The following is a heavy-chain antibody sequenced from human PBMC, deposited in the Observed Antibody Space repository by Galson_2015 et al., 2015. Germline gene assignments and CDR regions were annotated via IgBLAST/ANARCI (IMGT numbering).Heavy chain of an antibody. D-gene: IGHD2-15*01. CDR2: ISYAGNNK. CDR3: AKNLPIKIAAPEY. V-gene: IGHV3-30*18. J-gene: IGHJ4*02. Sequence: SLRLSCAASGFTFSSYGMHWVRQAPGKGLEWVAAISYAGNNKYYADSVKGRFTISRDNSKNTLYLQMNSLRAEDTAVYYCAKNLPIKIAAPEYWGQGTVVTVSS. CDR1: GFTFSSYG.